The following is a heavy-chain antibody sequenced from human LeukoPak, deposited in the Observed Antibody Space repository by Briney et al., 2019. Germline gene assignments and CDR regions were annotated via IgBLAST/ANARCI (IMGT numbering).Heavy chain of an antibody. CDR1: GYTFTRYG. Sequence: ASVKVSCKASGYTFTRYGINWVRQAPGHRLEWMGWINTNTGNPTYVQGYTGRFVFSLDTSVSTAYLQITSLKAEDTAVYYCARDDEGGDFDFWGQGTLVTVSS. V-gene: IGHV7-4-1*02. CDR3: ARDDEGGDFDF. CDR2: INTNTGNP. J-gene: IGHJ4*02. D-gene: IGHD4-23*01.